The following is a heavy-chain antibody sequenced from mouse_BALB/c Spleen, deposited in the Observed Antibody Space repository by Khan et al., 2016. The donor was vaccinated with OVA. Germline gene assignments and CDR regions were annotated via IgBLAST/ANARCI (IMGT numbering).Heavy chain of an antibody. CDR3: AGSFIGTTDYAMDY. D-gene: IGHD2-14*01. Sequence: QVQLKQSGPGLVQPSQSLSITCTVSGFSLTSYGVHWVRQSPGKGLEWLGVIWSGGSTDYNAAFISRLSISTDNSTSQVFFKRNRMQANDTAIYYGAGSFIGTTDYAMDYWGQGTSVTVSS. J-gene: IGHJ4*01. V-gene: IGHV2-2*02. CDR2: IWSGGST. CDR1: GFSLTSYG.